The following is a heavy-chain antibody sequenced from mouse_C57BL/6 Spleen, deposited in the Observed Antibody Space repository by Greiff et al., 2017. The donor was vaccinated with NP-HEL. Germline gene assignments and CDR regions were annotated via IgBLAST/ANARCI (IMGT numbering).Heavy chain of an antibody. V-gene: IGHV1-82*01. CDR1: GYAFSSSW. D-gene: IGHD2-4*01. CDR2: IYPGDGAT. Sequence: VQVVESGPELVKPGASVKISCKASGYAFSSSWMNWVKQRPGKGLEWIGRIYPGDGATNYNGKFKGQATLTADKSSSTAYMQLSSLTSEDSAVYFWARSNDYDVGENAMDYWGQGTSVTVSS. CDR3: ARSNDYDVGENAMDY. J-gene: IGHJ4*01.